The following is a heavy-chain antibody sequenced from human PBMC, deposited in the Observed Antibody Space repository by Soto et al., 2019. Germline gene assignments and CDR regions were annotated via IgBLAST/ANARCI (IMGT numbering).Heavy chain of an antibody. CDR3: ARVYPYLEAGDVRFYYYYGMDV. D-gene: IGHD3-3*01. CDR2: IYHSGST. CDR1: GGSISSSNW. Sequence: KTSETLSLTCAVSGGSISSSNWWSWVRQPPGKGLEWIGEIYHSGSTNYNPSLKSRVTISVDKSKNQFSLKLSSVTAADTAVYYCARVYPYLEAGDVRFYYYYGMDVWGQGTTVTVSS. J-gene: IGHJ6*02. V-gene: IGHV4-4*02.